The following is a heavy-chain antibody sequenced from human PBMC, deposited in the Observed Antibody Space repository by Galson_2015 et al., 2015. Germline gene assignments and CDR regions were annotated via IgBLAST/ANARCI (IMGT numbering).Heavy chain of an antibody. Sequence: SLRLSCAASGFTFSNYYMSWIRQAPGKGLEWVSYISSSSSYTDYADSVKGRFTISRDNAKNSLYLQMNSLRAEDTAVYYCARGEVGATFFDYWGQGTLVTVSS. CDR2: ISSSSSYT. D-gene: IGHD1-26*01. CDR3: ARGEVGATFFDY. CDR1: GFTFSNYY. J-gene: IGHJ4*02. V-gene: IGHV3-11*06.